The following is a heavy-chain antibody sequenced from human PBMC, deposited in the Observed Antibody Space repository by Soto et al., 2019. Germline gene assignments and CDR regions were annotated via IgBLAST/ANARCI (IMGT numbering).Heavy chain of an antibody. Sequence: QVQLQQWGAGLLKPSETLSLTCAVYGGSFSGYYWSWIRQPPGKGLEWIGEINHSGSTNYNPSLKSRVTISVDTSKHQFALKLSSVTAADTAVYYCASFRTNDYGDQDYCDYWGHGTLFAFSS. J-gene: IGHJ4*01. V-gene: IGHV4-34*01. CDR2: INHSGST. CDR1: GGSFSGYY. CDR3: ASFRTNDYGDQDYCDY. D-gene: IGHD4-17*01.